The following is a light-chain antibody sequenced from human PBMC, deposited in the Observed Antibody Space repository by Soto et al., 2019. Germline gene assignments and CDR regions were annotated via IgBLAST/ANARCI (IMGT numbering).Light chain of an antibody. Sequence: QSALTQPASVSGSPGQSITISCTGASGDFGGYTYVSWYQQHPGKAPQLLIYGVTNRPSGGSNRFSGSKSGNTASLTISGLQADDEAKYYCNTYTSCNRRPVIGTGTKFLV. J-gene: IGLJ1*01. CDR3: NTYTSCNRRPV. CDR2: GVT. V-gene: IGLV2-14*03. CDR1: SGDFGGYTY.